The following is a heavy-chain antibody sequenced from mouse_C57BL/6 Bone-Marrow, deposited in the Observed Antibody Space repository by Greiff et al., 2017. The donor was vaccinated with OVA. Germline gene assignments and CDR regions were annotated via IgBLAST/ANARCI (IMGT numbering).Heavy chain of an antibody. CDR3: ARYGSSCLFDY. CDR1: GFTFSDYY. D-gene: IGHD1-1*01. J-gene: IGHJ2*01. V-gene: IGHV5-16*01. Sequence: EVKLMESEGGLVQPGSSMKLSCTASGFTFSDYYMAWVRQVPEKGLEWVANINYDGSSTYYLDSLKSRFIISRDNAKNILYLQMSSLKSEDTATYYCARYGSSCLFDYWGQGTTLTVSS. CDR2: INYDGSST.